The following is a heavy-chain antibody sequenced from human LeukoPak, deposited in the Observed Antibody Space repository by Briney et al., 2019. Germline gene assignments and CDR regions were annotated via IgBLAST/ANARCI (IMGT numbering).Heavy chain of an antibody. J-gene: IGHJ4*02. CDR1: GGSFSGYY. CDR3: ARRGSGSFTN. CDR2: INHSGST. V-gene: IGHV4-34*01. D-gene: IGHD1-26*01. Sequence: PSETLSLTCAVYGGSFSGYYWSWIRQPPGKGLEWIGEINHSGSTNYNPSLKSRVTISVDTSKNQFSLKLSSVTAADTAVYYCARRGSGSFTNWGQGTQVTVSS.